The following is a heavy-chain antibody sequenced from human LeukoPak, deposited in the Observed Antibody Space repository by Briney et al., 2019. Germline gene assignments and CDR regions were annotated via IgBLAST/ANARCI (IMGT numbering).Heavy chain of an antibody. Sequence: PSETLSLTCTVSGRSISSGSYYWSWIRQPAGKGQEWIGRIYTSGSTNYNPSLKSRVTISVDTSKNQFSLKLSSETAADTAVYYCARGRGSSGWYDVWGKGTTVTISS. V-gene: IGHV4-61*02. CDR3: ARGRGSSGWYDV. CDR2: IYTSGST. CDR1: GRSISSGSYY. J-gene: IGHJ6*04. D-gene: IGHD6-19*01.